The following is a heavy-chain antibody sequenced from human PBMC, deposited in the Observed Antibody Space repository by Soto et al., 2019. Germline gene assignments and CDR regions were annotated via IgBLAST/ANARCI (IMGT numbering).Heavy chain of an antibody. J-gene: IGHJ4*02. CDR1: GFTFDDYT. CDR2: ISWDGGST. CDR3: AKDRSWKFGPQTDGLDY. V-gene: IGHV3-43*01. Sequence: GGSLRLSCAASGFTFDDYTMHWVRQAPGKGLEWVSLISWDGGSTYYADSVKGRFTISRDNSKNSLYLQMNSLRTEDTALYYCAKDRSWKFGPQTDGLDYWGQGTLVTVSS. D-gene: IGHD1-1*01.